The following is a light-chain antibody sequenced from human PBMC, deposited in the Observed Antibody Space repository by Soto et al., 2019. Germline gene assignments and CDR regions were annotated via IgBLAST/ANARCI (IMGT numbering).Light chain of an antibody. Sequence: DIQMTQSPSTLSASVGDRVTITCRAGQSIPSSLAWYQQKPGKAPKLLIYKASSLESGVPSRFSGSGSGPEFTLIISSLQPDDFATYFCQQYNSYSFGPGTKLEIK. J-gene: IGKJ2*01. CDR3: QQYNSYS. CDR1: QSIPSS. V-gene: IGKV1-5*03. CDR2: KAS.